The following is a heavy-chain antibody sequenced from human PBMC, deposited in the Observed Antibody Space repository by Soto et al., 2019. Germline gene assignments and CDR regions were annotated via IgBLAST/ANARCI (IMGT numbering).Heavy chain of an antibody. CDR2: ISGSGGST. D-gene: IGHD4-17*01. Sequence: EVQLLESGGGLVQPGGSLRLSCAASGFTFSSYAMSWVRQAPGKGLEWVSAISGSGGSTYYEDSVKGRFTISRDNSKNTLYLQMNSLRAEDTAVYYCAKDEDYGGNSGWFDPWGQGTLVTVSS. J-gene: IGHJ5*02. V-gene: IGHV3-23*01. CDR1: GFTFSSYA. CDR3: AKDEDYGGNSGWFDP.